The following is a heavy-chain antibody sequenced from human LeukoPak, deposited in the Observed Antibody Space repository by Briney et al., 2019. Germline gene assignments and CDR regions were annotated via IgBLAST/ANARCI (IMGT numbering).Heavy chain of an antibody. CDR2: IWSDENKK. Sequence: GGSLRLSYEASGFNFSSYGLHWVRQAPGKGLAWVEVIWSDENKKYYAGFVKGRFTISRDNFKSTLFLQVNSLRVEDTAVYYCAREGLTTSPNNALDIWGQGTTVTVLS. J-gene: IGHJ3*02. CDR1: GFNFSSYG. CDR3: AREGLTTSPNNALDI. D-gene: IGHD1/OR15-1a*01. V-gene: IGHV3-33*01.